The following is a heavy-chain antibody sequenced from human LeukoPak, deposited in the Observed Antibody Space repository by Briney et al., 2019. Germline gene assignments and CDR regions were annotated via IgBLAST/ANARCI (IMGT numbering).Heavy chain of an antibody. V-gene: IGHV1-69*05. CDR3: ATVGEYSSSSGGFYYFDY. J-gene: IGHJ4*02. CDR2: IIPIFGTA. CDR1: GGTFSSYA. Sequence: SVKVPCKASGGTFSSYAISWVRQAPGQGLEWMGGIIPIFGTANYAQKFQGRVTITTDESTSTAYMELSSLRSEDTAVYYCATVGEYSSSSGGFYYFDYWGQGTLVTVSS. D-gene: IGHD6-6*01.